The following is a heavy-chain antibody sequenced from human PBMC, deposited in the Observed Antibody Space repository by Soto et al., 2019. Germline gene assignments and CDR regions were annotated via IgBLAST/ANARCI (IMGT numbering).Heavy chain of an antibody. D-gene: IGHD3-3*01. CDR2: IYYSGST. Sequence: SETRSLTCTVGGDCISRYYWGWIRQPPGKGLEWIGSIYYSGSTYYNPSLKSRVTISVDTSKNQFSLKLSSVTAADTVVYYCAGGYYDFWSGYYTAGLGAFDIWGQGTMVTVSS. V-gene: IGHV4-39*01. J-gene: IGHJ3*02. CDR3: AGGYYDFWSGYYTAGLGAFDI. CDR1: GDCISRYY.